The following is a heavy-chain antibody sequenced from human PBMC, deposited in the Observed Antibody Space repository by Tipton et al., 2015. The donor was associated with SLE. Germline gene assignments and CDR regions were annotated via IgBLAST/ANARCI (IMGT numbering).Heavy chain of an antibody. V-gene: IGHV3-20*04. CDR2: INWNGGST. J-gene: IGHJ4*02. CDR1: GFTFDDYV. CDR3: ARSVRYFDWLPLDY. D-gene: IGHD3-9*01. Sequence: SLRLSRAASGFTFDDYVMSWVRQAPGKGLVWVSGINWNGGSTGYADSVKGRFTISRDNTRNSLYLQMNRLGAEDTALYFCARSVRYFDWLPLDYWGQGTLVTVSS.